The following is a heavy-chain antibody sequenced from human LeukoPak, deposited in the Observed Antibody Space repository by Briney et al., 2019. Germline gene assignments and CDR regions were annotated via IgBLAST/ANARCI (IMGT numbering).Heavy chain of an antibody. V-gene: IGHV4-34*01. CDR3: ARGVVTMVRGEQRFDY. CDR1: GGSFSGYY. CDR2: INHSGST. D-gene: IGHD3-10*01. Sequence: SETLSLTCAVYGGSFSGYYWSWIRQPPGKGLEWIGEINHSGSTNYNPSLKSRVTISVDTSKNQFSLKLSSVTAAETAVYYCARGVVTMVRGEQRFDYWGQGTLVTVSS. J-gene: IGHJ4*02.